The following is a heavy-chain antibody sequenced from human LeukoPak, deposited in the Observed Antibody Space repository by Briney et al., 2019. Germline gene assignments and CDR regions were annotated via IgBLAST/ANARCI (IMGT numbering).Heavy chain of an antibody. CDR1: GITLSNYG. D-gene: IGHD3-22*01. CDR3: AKRGVVIRVILVGFHKEAYYFDS. Sequence: GGSLRLSCAVSGITLSNYGMSWVRQAPGKGPEWVAGMSGGGGGTSYADSVKGRFTISRDNPKNTLYLQMNNLRAEDTAVYFCAKRGVVIRVILVGFHKEAYYFDSWGQGALVTVSS. V-gene: IGHV3-23*01. CDR2: MSGGGGGT. J-gene: IGHJ4*02.